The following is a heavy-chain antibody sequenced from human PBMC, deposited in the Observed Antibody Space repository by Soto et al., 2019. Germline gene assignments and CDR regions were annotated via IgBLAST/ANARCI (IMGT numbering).Heavy chain of an antibody. CDR1: GGTFSSYA. CDR2: IIPIFGTA. V-gene: IGHV1-69*01. Sequence: QVQLVQSGAEVKKPGSSVKVSCKASGGTFSSYAISWVRQAPGQGLEWMGGIIPIFGTANYAQKFQGRVTITADESTSTAYLELSSLRSEDTAVYYCARAPPSSYQLLPSWFDPWGQGTLVTVCS. D-gene: IGHD2-2*01. CDR3: ARAPPSSYQLLPSWFDP. J-gene: IGHJ5*02.